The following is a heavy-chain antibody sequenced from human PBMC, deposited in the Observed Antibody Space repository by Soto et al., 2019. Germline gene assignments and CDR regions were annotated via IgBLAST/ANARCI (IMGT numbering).Heavy chain of an antibody. CDR1: GFTFSSYA. CDR2: ISYDGSNK. J-gene: IGHJ4*02. D-gene: IGHD2-2*01. CDR3: ARAQGCSSTSCYSAFDY. V-gene: IGHV3-30-3*01. Sequence: VQLVESGGGVVQPGRSLRLSCAASGFTFSSYAMHWVRQAPGKGLEWVAVISYDGSNKYYADSVKGRFTISRDNSKNTLYLQMNSLRAEDTAVYYCARAQGCSSTSCYSAFDYWGQGTLVTVSS.